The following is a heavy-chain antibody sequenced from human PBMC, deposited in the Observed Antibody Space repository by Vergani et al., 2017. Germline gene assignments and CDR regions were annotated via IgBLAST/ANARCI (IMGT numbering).Heavy chain of an antibody. CDR3: ARVLPPLKYFDY. J-gene: IGHJ4*02. V-gene: IGHV1-3*01. Sequence: KFQGRVTITRDTSASTAYMELSSLRSEDTAVYYCARVLPPLKYFDYWGQGTLVTVSS.